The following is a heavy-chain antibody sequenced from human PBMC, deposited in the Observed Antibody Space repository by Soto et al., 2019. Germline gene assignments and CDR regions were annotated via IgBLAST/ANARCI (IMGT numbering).Heavy chain of an antibody. V-gene: IGHV1-46*03. CDR2: VNPNGGST. J-gene: IGHJ4*02. CDR3: ARGLASGDY. D-gene: IGHD6-6*01. CDR1: GYTFTNFY. Sequence: QVQLVQSGPEVKEPGASVKISCKASGYTFTNFYIHWARQAPGQGLEWMGIVNPNGGSTNYAQNLKGRITSSRDTSTSTVYMDLSSLGSEDTAVYYCARGLASGDYWCQGTLVTVSS.